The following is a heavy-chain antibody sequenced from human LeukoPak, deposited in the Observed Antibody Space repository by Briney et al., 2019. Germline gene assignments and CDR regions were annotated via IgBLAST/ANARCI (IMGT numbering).Heavy chain of an antibody. J-gene: IGHJ4*02. V-gene: IGHV4-4*02. D-gene: IGHD2-21*02. CDR3: ARQLVHCGGNCYFY. CDR1: GGSISSSNW. Sequence: SETLSLTCAVSGGSISSSNWWSWVRQPPGKGLERIGEIYHSGSTNYNPSLKSRVTISVDKSKNQFSLKLSSVTAADTAVYYCARQLVHCGGNCYFYWGQGTLVTVSS. CDR2: IYHSGST.